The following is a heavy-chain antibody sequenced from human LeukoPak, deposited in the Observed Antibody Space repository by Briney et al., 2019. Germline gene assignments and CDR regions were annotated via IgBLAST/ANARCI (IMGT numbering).Heavy chain of an antibody. Sequence: GASVKVSCKASGYTFTSYYMHWVRQAPGQGLEWMGVINPSGGSTSYTQKFQGRVTMTRDTSTSTVYMELSSLRSEDTAVYYCARDRAVAGFRFDYWGQGSLVTVSP. J-gene: IGHJ4*02. V-gene: IGHV1-46*01. CDR3: ARDRAVAGFRFDY. CDR1: GYTFTSYY. CDR2: INPSGGST. D-gene: IGHD6-19*01.